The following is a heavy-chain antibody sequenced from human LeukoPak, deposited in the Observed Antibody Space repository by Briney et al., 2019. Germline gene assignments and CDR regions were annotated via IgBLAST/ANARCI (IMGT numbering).Heavy chain of an antibody. J-gene: IGHJ4*02. CDR2: ISGSGVST. CDR1: GFTFSSYA. Sequence: GGSLRLSCAASGFTFSSYAMSWVRQAPGKGLEWVSAISGSGVSTYYADSVKGRFTISRDNSKNTLYLQMNSLRAEDTAVYYCANLYSSSWPSFDYWGQGTLVTVSS. V-gene: IGHV3-23*01. D-gene: IGHD6-13*01. CDR3: ANLYSSSWPSFDY.